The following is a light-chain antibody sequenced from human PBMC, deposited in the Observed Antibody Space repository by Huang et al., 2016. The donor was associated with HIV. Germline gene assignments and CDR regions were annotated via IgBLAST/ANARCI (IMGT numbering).Light chain of an antibody. CDR2: SAT. CDR3: QQSYITPRT. Sequence: DIQMTQSPSSLSASVGDRVTITCRTSEGISTHLNWYQQKPGKAPKVIIYSATRLQSGVPSRFSGSGSGTHFTLTISSLQPEDFATYYCQQSYITPRTFGQGTKLDIK. J-gene: IGKJ2*01. CDR1: EGISTH. V-gene: IGKV1-39*01.